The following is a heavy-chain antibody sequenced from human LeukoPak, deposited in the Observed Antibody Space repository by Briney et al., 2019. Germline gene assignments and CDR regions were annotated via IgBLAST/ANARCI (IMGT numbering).Heavy chain of an antibody. V-gene: IGHV3-74*01. CDR3: ARFRAGIAAAGTFI. J-gene: IGHJ3*01. D-gene: IGHD6-13*01. Sequence: GGSLRLSCAASGFTFSNYWMHWVRQAPGKGLVWVTRINTDGSTTSYADSVEGRFTISRDNAKNSLYLQMNSLRAEDTAVYYCARFRAGIAAAGTFIWGQGTMVTVSS. CDR1: GFTFSNYW. CDR2: INTDGSTT.